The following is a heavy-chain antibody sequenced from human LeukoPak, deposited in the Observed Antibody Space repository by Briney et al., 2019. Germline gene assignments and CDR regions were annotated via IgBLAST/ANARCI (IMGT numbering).Heavy chain of an antibody. CDR2: ISGGGDIT. J-gene: IGHJ4*02. Sequence: GGSLRLSCAASGFNFANHAMSCVRGTPGEGLEWVSAISGGGDITYYADSVTGRFTISRDNSKDTLFLQMHSLRPGDTAVYYCVREDTPATANYWGQGTLVTISS. CDR3: VREDTPATANY. V-gene: IGHV3-23*01. D-gene: IGHD2-21*02. CDR1: GFNFANHA.